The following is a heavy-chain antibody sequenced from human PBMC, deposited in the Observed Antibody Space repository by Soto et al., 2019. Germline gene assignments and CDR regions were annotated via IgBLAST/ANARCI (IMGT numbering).Heavy chain of an antibody. CDR3: AKLDAVGWTGDY. D-gene: IGHD6-19*01. V-gene: IGHV3-23*01. Sequence: GSLRLSCAVSGFTFSSYAMSWVRQAPGKGLEWISTISGRGDSTYYADSVKGRFSISRDNSKNTLYLQMNSLRAEDTAVYYCAKLDAVGWTGDYWGQGTLVTVSS. CDR1: GFTFSSYA. CDR2: ISGRGDST. J-gene: IGHJ4*02.